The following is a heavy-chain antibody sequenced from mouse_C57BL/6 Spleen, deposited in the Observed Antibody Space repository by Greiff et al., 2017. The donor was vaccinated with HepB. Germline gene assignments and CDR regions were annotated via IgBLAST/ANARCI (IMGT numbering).Heavy chain of an antibody. CDR2: ISSGGDYI. D-gene: IGHD1-1*02. CDR3: RREGGWGDWYFDV. CDR1: GFTFSSYA. J-gene: IGHJ1*03. Sequence: EVKLVESGEGLVKPGGSLKLSCAASGFTFSSYAMSWVRQTPEKRLEWVAYISSGGDYIYYADTVKGRFTISRDNARNTLYLQMSSLKSEDTAMYDCRREGGWGDWYFDVWGTGTTVTVSS. V-gene: IGHV5-9-1*02.